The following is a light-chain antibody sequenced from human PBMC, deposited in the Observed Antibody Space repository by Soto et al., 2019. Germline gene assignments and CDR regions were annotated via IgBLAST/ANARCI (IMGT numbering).Light chain of an antibody. V-gene: IGKV3-11*01. CDR2: EAA. CDR3: QHHSNWLPIT. J-gene: IGKJ5*01. Sequence: VLTQSPATVSWSPVEGATLSCTASHYMDNSLPWYQQRTGQAPRLLIYEAAARANGRPGRMCGSGSCAAFSTTISSLEPEDFSVYYCQHHSNWLPITFGQGTRLEIK. CDR1: HYMDNS.